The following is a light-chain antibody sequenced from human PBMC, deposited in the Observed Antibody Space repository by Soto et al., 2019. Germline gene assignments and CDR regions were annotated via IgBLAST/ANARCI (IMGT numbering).Light chain of an antibody. CDR3: QNYNCAPFT. J-gene: IGKJ2*01. CDR1: QTISYS. CDR2: AAS. V-gene: IGKV1-27*01. Sequence: DIQMTQSPSSLSASVGDRVTITCRASQTISYSLAWYQQKPGKVPELLIFAASTLQSGVPSRFGGSGSGTDFTLTISSLQPEDVAVYYCQNYNCAPFTFGQGTKLEIK.